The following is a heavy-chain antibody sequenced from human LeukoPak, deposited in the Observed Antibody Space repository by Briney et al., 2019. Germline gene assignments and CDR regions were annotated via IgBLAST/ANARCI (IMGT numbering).Heavy chain of an antibody. Sequence: GGSLRLSCAASGFTFSSYAMSWVRQAPGKGLEWVSAISGSGGSTYYADSVKGRFTISRDNSKNTLYLQMNSLRAEDTAVYYCAKFKSGGWYTYSFDYWGQGTLVTVSS. CDR2: ISGSGGST. J-gene: IGHJ4*02. V-gene: IGHV3-23*01. CDR1: GFTFSSYA. D-gene: IGHD6-19*01. CDR3: AKFKSGGWYTYSFDY.